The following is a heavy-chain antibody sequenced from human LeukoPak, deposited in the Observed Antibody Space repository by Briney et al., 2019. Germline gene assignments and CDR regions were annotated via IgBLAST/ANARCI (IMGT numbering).Heavy chain of an antibody. D-gene: IGHD1-26*01. CDR1: GFTFSSYG. CDR3: ACSGSYRSGERGDY. Sequence: GGSLSLSCAASGFTFSSYGMHWVRQAPGKGLEWVAFIRYDGSNNYYADSVKGRFTISRDNSKNTLYLQMNSLRAEDTAVYYCACSGSYRSGERGDYWGQGTLVTVSS. J-gene: IGHJ4*02. CDR2: IRYDGSNN. V-gene: IGHV3-30*02.